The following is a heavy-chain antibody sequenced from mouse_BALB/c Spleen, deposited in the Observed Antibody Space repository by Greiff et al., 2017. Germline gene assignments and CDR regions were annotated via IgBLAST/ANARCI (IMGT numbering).Heavy chain of an antibody. CDR3: ARRGIYYGNYDAMDY. CDR2: ISSGSSTI. J-gene: IGHJ4*01. CDR1: GFTFSSFG. V-gene: IGHV5-17*02. Sequence: EVQRVESGGGLVQPGGSRKLSCAASGFTFSSFGMHWVRQAPEKGLEWVAYISSGSSTIYYADTVKGRFTISRDNPKNTLFLQMTSLRSEDTAMYYCARRGIYYGNYDAMDYWGQGTSVTVSS. D-gene: IGHD2-1*01.